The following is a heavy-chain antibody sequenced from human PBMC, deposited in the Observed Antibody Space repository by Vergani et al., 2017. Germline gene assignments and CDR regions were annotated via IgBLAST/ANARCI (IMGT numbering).Heavy chain of an antibody. Sequence: QVQLQESGPGLVKPSETLSLTCTVSGGPISSYYWSWIRPPPGKGLEWIGYIYYSGSTNYNPSLKSRVTISVDTSKNQFSLKLSCVTAADTAVYYCARGSASGYGAFDIWGQGTMVTVSS. J-gene: IGHJ3*02. D-gene: IGHD3-10*01. CDR2: IYYSGST. V-gene: IGHV4-59*01. CDR3: ARGSASGYGAFDI. CDR1: GGPISSYY.